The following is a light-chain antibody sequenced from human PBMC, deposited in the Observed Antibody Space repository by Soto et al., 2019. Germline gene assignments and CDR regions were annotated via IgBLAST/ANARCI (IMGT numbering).Light chain of an antibody. Sequence: EVVLTQSPGTLSLSVGERATLSCRASQSVSNNYLSWYQQKPGQAPRLLIYGASSRATGIPDRFSGSGSGTDFTLIISRLEPEDFAVYYCQQYGGSPLYTFGQGNKLEIK. J-gene: IGKJ2*01. CDR2: GAS. CDR3: QQYGGSPLYT. CDR1: QSVSNNY. V-gene: IGKV3-20*01.